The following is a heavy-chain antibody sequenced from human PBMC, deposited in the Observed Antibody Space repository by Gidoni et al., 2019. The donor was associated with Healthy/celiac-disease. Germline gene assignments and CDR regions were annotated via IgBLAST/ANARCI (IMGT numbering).Heavy chain of an antibody. D-gene: IGHD1-26*01. J-gene: IGHJ4*02. V-gene: IGHV3-30-3*01. CDR1: GFTFSSYA. Sequence: QVQLVESGGGVVQPGRSLRLSCAACGFTFSSYAMHWVRQAPGKGLGWVSVISYDGSNKYYANSVKGRFTISRDNSKNTLYLQMHSLRAEDTAVYYCAREGGWELSYFDYWGQGTLVTVSS. CDR3: AREGGWELSYFDY. CDR2: ISYDGSNK.